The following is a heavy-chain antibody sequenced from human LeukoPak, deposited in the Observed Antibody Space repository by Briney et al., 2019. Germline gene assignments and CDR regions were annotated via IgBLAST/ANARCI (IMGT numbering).Heavy chain of an antibody. CDR2: MNPNSGNT. CDR3: ARVSWFPGTSYYYMDV. CDR1: GYTFTSYD. Sequence: EASVKVSCKASGYTFTSYDINWVRQATGQGLEWMGWMNPNSGNTGYAQKFQGRVTITRNTSITTAYMELSSLRSEDTAVYYCARVSWFPGTSYYYMDVWGKGTTVTVSS. V-gene: IGHV1-8*03. D-gene: IGHD1-1*01. J-gene: IGHJ6*03.